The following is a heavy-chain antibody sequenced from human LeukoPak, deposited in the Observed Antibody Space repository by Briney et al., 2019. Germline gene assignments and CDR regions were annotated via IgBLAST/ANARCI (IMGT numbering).Heavy chain of an antibody. Sequence: GRSLRLSCAASGFTFSSYGMHWVRQAPGKGLEWVAVISYDGSNKYYADSVKGRFTISRDNSKNTLYRQMNSLRAEDTAVYYCARGGGYFDCWGQGTLVTVSS. CDR1: GFTFSSYG. CDR2: ISYDGSNK. V-gene: IGHV3-30*03. D-gene: IGHD4-23*01. CDR3: ARGGGYFDC. J-gene: IGHJ4*02.